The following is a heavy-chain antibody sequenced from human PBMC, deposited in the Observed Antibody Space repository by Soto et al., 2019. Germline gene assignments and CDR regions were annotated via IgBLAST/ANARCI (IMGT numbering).Heavy chain of an antibody. CDR2: ISYDGSNK. CDR3: AKDYQWSHYYGMDV. V-gene: IGHV3-30*18. J-gene: IGHJ6*02. D-gene: IGHD2-8*01. CDR1: GFTFSSYG. Sequence: HPGGSLRLSCAASGFTFSSYGMHWVRQAPGKGLEWVAVISYDGSNKYYADSVKGRFTISRDNSKNTLYLQMNSLRAEDTAVYYCAKDYQWSHYYGMDVWGQGTTVTVSS.